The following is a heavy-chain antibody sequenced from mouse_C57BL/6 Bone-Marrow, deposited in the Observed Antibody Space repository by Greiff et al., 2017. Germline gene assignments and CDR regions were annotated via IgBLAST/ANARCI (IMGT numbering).Heavy chain of an antibody. CDR3: ARPGYGNLWYFDV. J-gene: IGHJ1*03. Sequence: EVKLVESGGGLVQPGGSLKLSCAASGFTFSDYYMYWVRQTPEKRLEWVAYISNGGGSTYYPDSVKGRFTISRDNAKNTLYLQMSRLKSEDTAMXYCARPGYGNLWYFDVWGTGTTVTVSS. D-gene: IGHD2-10*02. V-gene: IGHV5-12*01. CDR2: ISNGGGST. CDR1: GFTFSDYY.